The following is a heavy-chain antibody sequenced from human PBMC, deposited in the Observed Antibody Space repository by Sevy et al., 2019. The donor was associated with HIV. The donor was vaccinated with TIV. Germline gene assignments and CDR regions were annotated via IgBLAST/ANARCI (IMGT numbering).Heavy chain of an antibody. CDR3: ANAYSGSYAHSYLYALDV. J-gene: IGHJ6*02. CDR2: ISHDGINE. V-gene: IGHV3-30*18. CDR1: GFSFSYYG. Sequence: GGSLRLSCIGSGFSFSYYGIHWVRQSPGKGLDWVALISHDGINEYYADSVKGRFTISRNNSKNTVYLEMNSLRNEDTAVDFGANAYSGSYAHSYLYALDVWGQGTTVTVSS. D-gene: IGHD1-26*01.